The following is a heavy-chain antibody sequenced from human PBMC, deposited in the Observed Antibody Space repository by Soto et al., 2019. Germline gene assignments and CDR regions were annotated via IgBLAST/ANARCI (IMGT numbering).Heavy chain of an antibody. Sequence: QLQLQESGSGLVKPSQTLSLTCAVSGGSISSGGYSWSWIRQPPGKGLEWIGYIYHSGSTYYNPSLKSPVTISVARSKNQFSLKLSSVTAADTAVYYCARGGDYPAVDFDYWGQGTLVTVSS. CDR2: IYHSGST. J-gene: IGHJ4*02. V-gene: IGHV4-30-2*01. CDR1: GGSISSGGYS. CDR3: ARGGDYPAVDFDY. D-gene: IGHD2-21*02.